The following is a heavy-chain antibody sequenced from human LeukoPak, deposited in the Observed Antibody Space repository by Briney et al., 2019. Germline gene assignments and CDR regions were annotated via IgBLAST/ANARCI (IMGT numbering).Heavy chain of an antibody. CDR3: ARGFTSGYYYDSSGSAFDI. V-gene: IGHV4-34*01. D-gene: IGHD3-22*01. Sequence: SETLSLTCTVYGGSFSGYYWSWIRQPPGKGLEWIGEINHSGSTNYNPSLKSRITISVDTSKNQFSLKLSSVTAADTAVYYCARGFTSGYYYDSSGSAFDIWGQGTMVTVSS. J-gene: IGHJ3*02. CDR2: INHSGST. CDR1: GGSFSGYY.